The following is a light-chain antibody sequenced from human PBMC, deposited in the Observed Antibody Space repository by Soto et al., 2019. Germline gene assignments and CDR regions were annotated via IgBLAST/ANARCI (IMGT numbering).Light chain of an antibody. CDR1: QSVSSY. V-gene: IGKV3-11*01. CDR2: DAS. Sequence: EIVLTQSPATLSLSPGERATLSCRASQSVSSYLAWYQQKPGQAPRLLIYDASNRATGIPDRFSGSGSGTEYTLTISSLEPQDFAVYYCQQRSNWYTFGQGTKLEIK. J-gene: IGKJ2*01. CDR3: QQRSNWYT.